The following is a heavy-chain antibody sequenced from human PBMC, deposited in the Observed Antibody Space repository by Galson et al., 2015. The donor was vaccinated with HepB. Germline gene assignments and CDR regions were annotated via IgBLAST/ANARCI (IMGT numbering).Heavy chain of an antibody. J-gene: IGHJ4*02. D-gene: IGHD5-24*01. CDR2: ISSSGDST. Sequence: SLRLSCAASGFTFSSYPMHWVRQAPGKGLEYVSAISSSGDSTYYVESVKGRFTVSRDNSKNTLYLQMSSLRAEDTAVYYCVRTPQLDGYDAYSDHWGQGTLVTVSS. CDR1: GFTFSSYP. V-gene: IGHV3-64D*06. CDR3: VRTPQLDGYDAYSDH.